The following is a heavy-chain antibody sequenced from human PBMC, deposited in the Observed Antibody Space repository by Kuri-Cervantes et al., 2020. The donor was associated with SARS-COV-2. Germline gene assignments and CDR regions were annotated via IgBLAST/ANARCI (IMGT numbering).Heavy chain of an antibody. J-gene: IGHJ5*02. Sequence: SETLSLTCTVSGGSIGRRNYYWGWIRQPPGKGLEWIGNIYYSGNTYYNPSLRSRVTISEDTSKNQFSLKLSSVTAADTAVYYCATGYSSQGGFDPWGQGTLVTVSS. D-gene: IGHD6-13*01. CDR3: ATGYSSQGGFDP. CDR2: IYYSGNT. V-gene: IGHV4-39*01. CDR1: GGSIGRRNYY.